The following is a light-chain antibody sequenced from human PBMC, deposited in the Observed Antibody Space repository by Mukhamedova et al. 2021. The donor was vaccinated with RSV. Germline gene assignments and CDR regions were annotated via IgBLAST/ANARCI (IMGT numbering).Light chain of an antibody. V-gene: IGKV1-39*01. J-gene: IGKJ2*01. CDR2: SAS. CDR3: QQSYSSVYS. Sequence: GKAPRPPIYSASELQSGVPSRFSGSGSGTEFTPTISSLQPADAASYFCQQSYSSVYSFGQGTKLEI.